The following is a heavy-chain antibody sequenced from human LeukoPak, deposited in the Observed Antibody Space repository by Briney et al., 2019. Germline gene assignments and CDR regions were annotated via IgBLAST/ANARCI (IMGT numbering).Heavy chain of an antibody. Sequence: PSETLSLTCTVSGGSISSYYWSWIRQPAGKGLEWIGRIYTSGSTNYNPSLKSRVTMSVDTSKNQFSVKVNSVTAADTAIYYCARDWIHNWFDPWGQGTLVTVSS. CDR3: ARDWIHNWFDP. CDR1: GGSISSYY. CDR2: IYTSGST. D-gene: IGHD5-18*01. J-gene: IGHJ5*02. V-gene: IGHV4-4*07.